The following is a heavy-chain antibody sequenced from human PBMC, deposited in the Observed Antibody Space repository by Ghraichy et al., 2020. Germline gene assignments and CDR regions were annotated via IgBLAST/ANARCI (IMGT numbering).Heavy chain of an antibody. CDR2: ITHSGTT. CDR1: GGSLSGHF. CDR3: ARGAPIKLQT. V-gene: IGHV4-34*01. J-gene: IGHJ4*02. Sequence: SQTLSLTCAVNGGSLSGHFWTWVRQSPGRGLQWIGEITHSGTTNFNPSLRSRVTILLDSSQSQVSLEMRHLTAADTAVYFCARGAPIKLQTWGQGTLVTVSS.